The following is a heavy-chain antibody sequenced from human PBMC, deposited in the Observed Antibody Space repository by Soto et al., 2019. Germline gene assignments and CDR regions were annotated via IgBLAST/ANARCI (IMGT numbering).Heavy chain of an antibody. CDR3: ARVPDY. CDR1: GGSISSCGYS. Sequence: SETLSLTCAVSGGSISSCGYSWSWIRQPPGKGLEWIGYMYHSGSTYYNPSLKSRVTIPLHRSKNQFSLKLSSVTAADTAVYYCARVPDYWGQGTLVTVSS. V-gene: IGHV4-30-2*01. J-gene: IGHJ4*02. CDR2: MYHSGST.